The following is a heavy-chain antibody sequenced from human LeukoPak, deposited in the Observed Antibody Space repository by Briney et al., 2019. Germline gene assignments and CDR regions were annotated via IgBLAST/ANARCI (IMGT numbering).Heavy chain of an antibody. CDR1: GANFSSFA. V-gene: IGHV1-69*04. Sequence: SVKVSCKASGANFSSFALGWVRQAPGQGLEWMGRIIPNLGSVNYAQNFQGRVTITADKSTSTGFMELSSLRSEDTAVYYCARAVDDILAGYYWGDWFDPWGQGTLVTVSS. CDR2: IIPNLGSV. J-gene: IGHJ5*02. CDR3: ARAVDDILAGYYWGDWFDP. D-gene: IGHD3-9*01.